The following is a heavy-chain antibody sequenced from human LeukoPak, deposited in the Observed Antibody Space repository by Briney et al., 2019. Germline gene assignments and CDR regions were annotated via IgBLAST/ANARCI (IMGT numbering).Heavy chain of an antibody. J-gene: IGHJ4*02. CDR1: GFTFSSYA. CDR2: ISDDGTKE. V-gene: IGHV3-30-3*01. Sequence: GGSLRLSCVASGFTFSSYAMHWVRQAPGKGLEWVAVISDDGTKEYYADSVKGRFTISRDNSKNTLYLQMNSLRAEDTAVYYCAKGSGWTPHDYWGQGTLVTVSS. CDR3: AKGSGWTPHDY. D-gene: IGHD6-19*01.